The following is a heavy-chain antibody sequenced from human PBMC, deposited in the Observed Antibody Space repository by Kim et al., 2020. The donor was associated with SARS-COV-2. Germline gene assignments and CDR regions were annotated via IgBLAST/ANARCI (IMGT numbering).Heavy chain of an antibody. Sequence: ASVKVSCKASGYTFTSYDINWVRQATGQGLEWMGWMNPNSGNTGYAHKFQGRVTMTRNTSISTAYMELSSLRSEDTAVYYCATRSRSPIVATPTDWGQGTLVTVSS. CDR1: GYTFTSYD. J-gene: IGHJ4*02. CDR2: MNPNSGNT. V-gene: IGHV1-8*01. CDR3: ATRSRSPIVATPTD. D-gene: IGHD5-12*01.